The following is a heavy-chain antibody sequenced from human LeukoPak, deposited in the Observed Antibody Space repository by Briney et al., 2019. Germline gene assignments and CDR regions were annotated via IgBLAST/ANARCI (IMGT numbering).Heavy chain of an antibody. CDR3: ARERESNYYLDV. CDR2: ISSISRTI. CDR1: GFNFTRYN. V-gene: IGHV3-48*01. D-gene: IGHD5-24*01. Sequence: GGSLRLSCAASGFNFTRYNMNWVRQAPGKGLEHISYISSISRTIDNADSVKGRFTISRDNAKNSLYLQMNSLRAEDTAVYYCARERESNYYLDVWGKGTTVTVSS. J-gene: IGHJ6*03.